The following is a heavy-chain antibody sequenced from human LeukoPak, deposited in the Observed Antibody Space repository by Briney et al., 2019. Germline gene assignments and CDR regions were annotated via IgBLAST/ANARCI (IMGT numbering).Heavy chain of an antibody. CDR3: ARDSSGWLQLSSTFDY. Sequence: GSLRLSCVASGFTFSAYYMTWVRQAPGKGLEWVANINGGGGEKNYVGSVKGRFTISRDNAKSSLYLQMNSLRAEDTAVYYCARDSSGWLQLSSTFDYWGQGTLVTVSS. D-gene: IGHD5-24*01. V-gene: IGHV3-7*03. J-gene: IGHJ4*02. CDR2: INGGGGEK. CDR1: GFTFSAYY.